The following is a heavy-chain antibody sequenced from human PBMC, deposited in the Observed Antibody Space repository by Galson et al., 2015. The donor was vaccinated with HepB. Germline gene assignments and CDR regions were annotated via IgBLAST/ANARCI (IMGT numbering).Heavy chain of an antibody. D-gene: IGHD3-3*01. J-gene: IGHJ6*02. V-gene: IGHV1-69*13. CDR3: TRAAFERITTFGVPKFYYDGMDV. CDR2: IIPTFGTV. Sequence: SVKVSCKASGDTFSTYLISWVRQAPGQGPEWMGGIIPTFGTVNYAQKIQGRVTITANASASVAYMQLSSLTSEDTAIYYCTRAAFERITTFGVPKFYYDGMDVWGQGTTVTVSS. CDR1: GDTFSTYL.